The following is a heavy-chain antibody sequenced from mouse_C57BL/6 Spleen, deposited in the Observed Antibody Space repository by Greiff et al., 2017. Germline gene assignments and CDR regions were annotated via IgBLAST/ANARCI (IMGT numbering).Heavy chain of an antibody. J-gene: IGHJ2*01. Sequence: VQLQQSGPELVKPGASVKISCKASGYTFTDYYMNWVKQSHGKSLEWIGDINPNNGGTSYNQKFKGKATLTVDKSSSTAYMELRSLTSEDSAVYYCARSAYDYDGDYFDYWGQGTTLTVSS. CDR1: GYTFTDYY. D-gene: IGHD2-4*01. CDR3: ARSAYDYDGDYFDY. V-gene: IGHV1-26*01. CDR2: INPNNGGT.